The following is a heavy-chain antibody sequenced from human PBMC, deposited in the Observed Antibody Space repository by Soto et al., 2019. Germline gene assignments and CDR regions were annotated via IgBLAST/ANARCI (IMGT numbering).Heavy chain of an antibody. J-gene: IGHJ4*02. CDR3: ARAEPYSTSSPFDY. CDR2: MNPNSGNT. Sequence: QVQLVQSGAEVKKPGASVKVSCKTSGYTFTNYNINWVRQATGQGLEWMGWMNPNSGNTGYAQKFQGRGTMTRNTSITTAYMELSSLRSGETAVYYCARAEPYSTSSPFDYWGQGTLVNVSS. CDR1: GYTFTNYN. D-gene: IGHD6-6*01. V-gene: IGHV1-8*01.